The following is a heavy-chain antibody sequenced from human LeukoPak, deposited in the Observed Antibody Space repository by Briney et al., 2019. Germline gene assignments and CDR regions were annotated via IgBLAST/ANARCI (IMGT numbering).Heavy chain of an antibody. V-gene: IGHV3-7*01. J-gene: IGHJ4*02. CDR2: IDQDGSDK. CDR3: ASDPFSVTVAAGPPIDY. Sequence: PGRTPSLSRAASGFTSTTLWMSWVRQAPGPGRKGVSNIDQDGSDKHYVDSVTGRFTISRDNAKNSLYLPMNSLRAEDTAVYYCASDPFSVTVAAGPPIDYWGQGTLVTVSS. CDR1: GFTSTTLW. D-gene: IGHD6-19*01.